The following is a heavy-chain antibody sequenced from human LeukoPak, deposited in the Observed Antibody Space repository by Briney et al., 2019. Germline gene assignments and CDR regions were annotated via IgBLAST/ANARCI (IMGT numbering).Heavy chain of an antibody. Sequence: PRGPLRLSCAPSGFTPTSNYTSWVRPAPGKGLEWVSVIYSGVSTYYADSVKGRFTIPRDNSKNTLYLQMNSLRAEDAAVYYCARIRGYDSSGYYSGWFDPRGQGTLVTVP. CDR2: IYSGVST. J-gene: IGHJ5*02. D-gene: IGHD3-22*01. CDR3: ARIRGYDSSGYYSGWFDP. V-gene: IGHV3-66*02. CDR1: GFTPTSNY.